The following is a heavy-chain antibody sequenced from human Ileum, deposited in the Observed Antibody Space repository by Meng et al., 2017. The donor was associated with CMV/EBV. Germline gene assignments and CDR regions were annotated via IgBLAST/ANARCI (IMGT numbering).Heavy chain of an antibody. CDR1: YTFTSSG. D-gene: IGHD3-22*01. CDR2: LRAYNGNT. V-gene: IGHV1-18*01. J-gene: IGHJ4*02. CDR3: ARNYDSSGYYPRELDY. Sequence: YTFTSSGISWVRRAPGQGREWMGWLRAYNGNTNYAQKLQGRVTMTTVTSTSTAYMELRSLRSDDTAVYYCARNYDSSGYYPRELDYWGQGTLVTVSS.